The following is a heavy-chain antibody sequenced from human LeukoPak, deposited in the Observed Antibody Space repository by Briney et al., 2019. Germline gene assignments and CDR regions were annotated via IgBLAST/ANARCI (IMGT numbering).Heavy chain of an antibody. D-gene: IGHD3-22*01. CDR1: GGTFSSYA. Sequence: ASVKVSCKASGGTFSSYAISWVRQAPGQGLEWMGGIIPIFGTANYAQKFQGRVTITADKSTSTAYMELSSLRSEDTAVYYCAKANSGYYRILDYWGQGTLVTVSS. CDR2: IIPIFGTA. V-gene: IGHV1-69*06. CDR3: AKANSGYYRILDY. J-gene: IGHJ4*02.